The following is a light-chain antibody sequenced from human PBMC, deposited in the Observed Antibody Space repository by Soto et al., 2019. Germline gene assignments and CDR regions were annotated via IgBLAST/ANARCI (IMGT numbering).Light chain of an antibody. V-gene: IGKV1-5*03. CDR2: MAS. CDR3: QQFNTYST. CDR1: QDIGTY. Sequence: DIQMTQSPSTLSASVGDTVTITCRASQDIGTYLAWYQQRPGEAPKLLIFMASTLESGVPSRFSGSGSGTEFTLTVSSLQPDDFATYYCQQFNTYSTFGGGTKVETK. J-gene: IGKJ4*01.